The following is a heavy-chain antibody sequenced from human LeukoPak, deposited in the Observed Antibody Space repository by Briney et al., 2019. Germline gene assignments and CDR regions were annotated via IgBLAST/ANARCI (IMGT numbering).Heavy chain of an antibody. D-gene: IGHD2-21*02. Sequence: GESLKISCKGSGYSFTSYWIGWVRQMPGKGLEWMGIIYPGDSDTRYSPSFQGQVTISADKSISTAYLQWSSLKASDTAMYYCARAVPPAYCGGDCYSDYYYYYGMDVWGQGTTVTVSS. J-gene: IGHJ6*02. CDR3: ARAVPPAYCGGDCYSDYYYYYGMDV. CDR2: IYPGDSDT. V-gene: IGHV5-51*01. CDR1: GYSFTSYW.